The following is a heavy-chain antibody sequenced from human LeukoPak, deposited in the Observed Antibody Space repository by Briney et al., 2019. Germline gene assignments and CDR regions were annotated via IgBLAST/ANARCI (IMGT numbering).Heavy chain of an antibody. CDR1: GGSISSSSYY. D-gene: IGHD3-9*01. J-gene: IGHJ3*02. CDR3: ARRPPAPSYDILTGYQGAFDI. CDR2: IYYSGST. V-gene: IGHV4-39*01. Sequence: SETLSLTCTVSGGSISSSSYYWGWIRQPPGKGLEWTGSIYYSGSTYYNPSLKSRVTISVDTSKNQFSLKLSSVTAADTAVYYCARRPPAPSYDILTGYQGAFDIWGQGTMVTVSS.